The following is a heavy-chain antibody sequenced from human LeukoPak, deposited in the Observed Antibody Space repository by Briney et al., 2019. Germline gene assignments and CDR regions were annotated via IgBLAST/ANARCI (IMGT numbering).Heavy chain of an antibody. D-gene: IGHD1-26*01. CDR3: AKDSGSYLYYYYMDV. CDR2: IRYDGSNK. CDR1: GFTFSSYA. Sequence: GGSLRLSCAASGFTFSSYAMHWVRQAPGKGLEWVAFIRYDGSNKYYADSVKGRFTISRDNSKNTLYLQMNSLRAEDTAVYYCAKDSGSYLYYYYMDVWGKGTTVIVSS. J-gene: IGHJ6*03. V-gene: IGHV3-30*02.